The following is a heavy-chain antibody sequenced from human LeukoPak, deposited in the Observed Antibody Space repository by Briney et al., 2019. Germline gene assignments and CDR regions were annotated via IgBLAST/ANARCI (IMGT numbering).Heavy chain of an antibody. CDR1: GISLSDHY. J-gene: IGHJ4*02. D-gene: IGHD2-8*01. CDR3: ARTKSEPTYGQHHGLDN. CDR2: ISSSGRTI. V-gene: IGHV3-11*01. Sequence: GALRLSCAASGISLSDHYMNWIRQAPGKGLEWLSYISSSGRTIAYADSVKGRFTISRDNAKNSLWLQMNSLRADDTAVYYCARTKSEPTYGQHHGLDNWGQGTLVTVPS.